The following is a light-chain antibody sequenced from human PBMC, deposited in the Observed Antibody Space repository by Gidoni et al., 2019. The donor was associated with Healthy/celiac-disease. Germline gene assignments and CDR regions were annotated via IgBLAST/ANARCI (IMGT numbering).Light chain of an antibody. CDR3: QQRSNWPMCS. J-gene: IGKJ2*04. Sequence: DIVLPQSPATLSLSPGERATLSCRASQSVSSYLAWYQQKPGQAPRLLIYDASNRATGIPARFSGSGSGTDFTLTISSLEPEDFAVYYCQQRSNWPMCSFGQGTKLEIK. CDR2: DAS. V-gene: IGKV3-11*01. CDR1: QSVSSY.